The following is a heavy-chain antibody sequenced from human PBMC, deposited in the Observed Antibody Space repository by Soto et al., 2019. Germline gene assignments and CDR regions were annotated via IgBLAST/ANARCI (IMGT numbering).Heavy chain of an antibody. J-gene: IGHJ4*02. Sequence: EVQLLESGGGLVQPGGSLRLSCAASGFPFSIYAMSWVRQAPGKGLEWVSIISSSSDTTYYADSVKGRFTISRDNSKNTLYLQMNSLSAEDTALYYCAKGRAHPSGDYSYIDYWGQGTLVTVSS. CDR1: GFPFSIYA. D-gene: IGHD1-26*01. CDR2: ISSSSDTT. CDR3: AKGRAHPSGDYSYIDY. V-gene: IGHV3-23*01.